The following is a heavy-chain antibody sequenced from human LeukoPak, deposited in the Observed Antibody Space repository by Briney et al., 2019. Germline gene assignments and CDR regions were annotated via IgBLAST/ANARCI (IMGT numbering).Heavy chain of an antibody. CDR1: GYSIANGYF. CDR3: ARHSRIAVAGTKYYFDY. J-gene: IGHJ4*02. CDR2: IYYSGST. D-gene: IGHD6-19*01. V-gene: IGHV4-38-2*02. Sequence: SETLSLTCTVSGYSIANGYFWGWIRQPPGKGLEWIGSIYYSGSTYYNPSLKSRVTISVDTSKNQFSLKLSSVTAADTAVYYCARHSRIAVAGTKYYFDYWGQGTLVTVSS.